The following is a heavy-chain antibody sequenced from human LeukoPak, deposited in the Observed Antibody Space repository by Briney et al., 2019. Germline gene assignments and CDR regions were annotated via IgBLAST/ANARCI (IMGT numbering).Heavy chain of an antibody. Sequence: GGSLRLSCTASGFTFSSHWMTWVRQPPGKGLEWVANIKEDGSVKYYVDSVKGRFTISRDNTKNAPYLQMNSLRADDTAVYFCARDSTWLLDYWGQGTLITVSS. CDR3: ARDSTWLLDY. J-gene: IGHJ4*02. CDR1: GFTFSSHW. D-gene: IGHD6-19*01. CDR2: IKEDGSVK. V-gene: IGHV3-7*03.